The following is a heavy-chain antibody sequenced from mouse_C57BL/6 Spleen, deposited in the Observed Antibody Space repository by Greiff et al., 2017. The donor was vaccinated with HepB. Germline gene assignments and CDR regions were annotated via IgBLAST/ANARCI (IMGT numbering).Heavy chain of an antibody. V-gene: IGHV1-55*01. CDR3: ARRGYGGEVAMDY. J-gene: IGHJ4*01. D-gene: IGHD1-1*02. CDR1: GYTFTSYW. Sequence: VQLQQPGAELVKPGASVKMSCKASGYTFTSYWITWVKQRPGQGLEWIGDIYPGSGSTNYNEKFKSKATLTVDTSSSTAYMQLSSLTSEDSAVYDGARRGYGGEVAMDYWGQGTSVTVSS. CDR2: IYPGSGST.